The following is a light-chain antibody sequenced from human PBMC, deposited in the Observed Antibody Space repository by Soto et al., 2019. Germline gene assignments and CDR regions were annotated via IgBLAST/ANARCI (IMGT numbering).Light chain of an antibody. Sequence: QSALTQPRSVSGSPGQSVTISCTGTSSDFGGYNYVSWYQHHPGKAPKLMIYDVSERPSGVPDRFSGSKSGNTASLTISGLQAEDEADYYCFSHRGGDSHVFGTGTKVTVL. CDR1: SSDFGGYNY. CDR3: FSHRGGDSHV. CDR2: DVS. J-gene: IGLJ1*01. V-gene: IGLV2-11*01.